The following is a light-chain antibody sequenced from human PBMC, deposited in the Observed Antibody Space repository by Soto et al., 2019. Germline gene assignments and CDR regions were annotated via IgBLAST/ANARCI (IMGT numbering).Light chain of an antibody. V-gene: IGKV1-8*01. J-gene: IGKJ1*01. CDR3: QQYYSYPPWT. CDR1: QGISSY. Sequence: AIRMTQSASSFSASTGDRVTIACRASQGISSYLAWYQQKPGKAPKLLIYAASTLQSGVPSRFSGSGSGTDFTLTISCLQSEDFATYYCQQYYSYPPWTFGQATKVDIK. CDR2: AAS.